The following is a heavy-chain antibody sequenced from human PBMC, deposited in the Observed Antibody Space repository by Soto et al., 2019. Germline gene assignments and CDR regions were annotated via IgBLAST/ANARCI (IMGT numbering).Heavy chain of an antibody. CDR3: VREPWGFSGTWYDY. V-gene: IGHV3-74*01. CDR2: INHDGSKT. CDR1: QFSFSSYW. Sequence: PGGSLRLSCAASQFSFSSYWVHWVRQVPGKGPAWVSRINHDGSKTEYADSVKGRFTISRDNTNNTLYLQMNSLRVEDTAMYYCVREPWGFSGTWYDYWGQGTLVTVSS. J-gene: IGHJ4*02. D-gene: IGHD6-13*01.